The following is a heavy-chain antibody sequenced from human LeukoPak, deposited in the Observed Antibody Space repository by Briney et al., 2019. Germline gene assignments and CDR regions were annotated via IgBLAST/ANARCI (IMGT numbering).Heavy chain of an antibody. CDR3: ARDSDSSGWSWVY. CDR2: INAGNGNT. CDR1: GYRFTTDMYT. D-gene: IGHD6-19*01. V-gene: IGHV1-3*01. Sequence: VASVKVSCKASGYRFTTDMYTIHWLRQAPGHRLXXXGWINAGNGNTKYSQKFQGRVTITGDTSARTVYMEVSSLVSEDTAVYYCARDSDSSGWSWVYWGQGTLVTVSS. J-gene: IGHJ4*02.